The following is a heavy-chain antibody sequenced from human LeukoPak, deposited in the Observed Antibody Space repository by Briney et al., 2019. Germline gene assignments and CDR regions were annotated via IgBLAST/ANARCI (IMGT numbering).Heavy chain of an antibody. J-gene: IGHJ4*02. Sequence: ASVKVSCKASGYTFTGYYMHWVRQAPGQGLEWMGWINPNSGGTNYAQKFQGRVTMTRDTSISTAYMELSSLRSEDTAVYYCARGGFLERKYFDYWGQGTLVTVSS. CDR1: GYTFTGYY. CDR2: INPNSGGT. D-gene: IGHD3-3*01. CDR3: ARGGFLERKYFDY. V-gene: IGHV1-2*02.